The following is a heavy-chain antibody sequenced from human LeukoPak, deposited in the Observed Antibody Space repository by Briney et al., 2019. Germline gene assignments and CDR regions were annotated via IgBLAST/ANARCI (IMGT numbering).Heavy chain of an antibody. J-gene: IGHJ3*02. CDR2: ISWNSGSI. CDR3: AKDWFAFDI. V-gene: IGHV3-9*01. CDR1: GFTFDDYA. D-gene: IGHD3-10*01. Sequence: TGGSLRLSCAASGFTFDDYAMHWVRQAPGKGLEWVSGISWNSGSIGYADSVKGRFTISRDNAKNSLYLQMNSLRAEDTAVYYCAKDWFAFDIWGQGTMVTVSS.